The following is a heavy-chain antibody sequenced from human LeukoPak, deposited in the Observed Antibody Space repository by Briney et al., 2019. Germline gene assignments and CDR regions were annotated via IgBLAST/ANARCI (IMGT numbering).Heavy chain of an antibody. D-gene: IGHD2-2*01. Sequence: ASVKVSCKASGGTFSSYAISWVRQAPGQGLEWMGGIIPIFGTANYAQKFQGRVTITADESTSTAYMELSNLRSEDTAVYYCARASKDIVVVPAAGLDYWGQGTLVTVSS. J-gene: IGHJ4*02. CDR1: GGTFSSYA. V-gene: IGHV1-69*13. CDR2: IIPIFGTA. CDR3: ARASKDIVVVPAAGLDY.